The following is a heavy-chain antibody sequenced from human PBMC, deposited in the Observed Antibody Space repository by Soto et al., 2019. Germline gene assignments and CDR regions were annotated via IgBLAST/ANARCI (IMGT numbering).Heavy chain of an antibody. CDR2: IKQDGSEK. Sequence: GGSVRLSCAASGFTVIIYWISWVRQAPGKGLEWVANIKQDGSEKYYVDSVKGRFTISRDNAKNSLYLQMNSLRAEDTAVYYCAVTWSRRYYYYYYGMDVWGQGTTVTVSS. V-gene: IGHV3-7*05. J-gene: IGHJ6*02. CDR3: AVTWSRRYYYYYYGMDV. CDR1: GFTVIIYW. D-gene: IGHD1-26*01.